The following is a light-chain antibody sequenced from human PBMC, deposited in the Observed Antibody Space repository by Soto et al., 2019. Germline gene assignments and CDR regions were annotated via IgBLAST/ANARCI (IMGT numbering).Light chain of an antibody. J-gene: IGLJ1*01. Sequence: QSVLAQPASVSGSPGQSITISCTGSSSDVGAYKYVCWYQQHPGKATKLIIYGVSNRPSGVSNRFSGSKSGNTAFLTISALHPEYESDYYCSSFTGTTTLDVFGTGTKVTVL. CDR1: SSDVGAYKY. V-gene: IGLV2-14*03. CDR3: SSFTGTTTLDV. CDR2: GVS.